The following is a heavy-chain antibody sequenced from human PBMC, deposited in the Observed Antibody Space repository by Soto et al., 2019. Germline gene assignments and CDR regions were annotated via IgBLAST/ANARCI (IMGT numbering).Heavy chain of an antibody. CDR3: ARGGDGYYLESPFWFDP. J-gene: IGHJ5*02. CDR1: GFTFSSYG. CDR2: IWYDGSNK. Sequence: ESGGGVVQPGRSLRLSCAASGFTFSSYGMHWVRQAPGKGLEWVAVIWYDGSNKYYADSVKGRFTISRDNSKNTLYLQMNSLRAEDTAVYYCARGGDGYYLESPFWFDPWGQGTLVTVSS. V-gene: IGHV3-33*01. D-gene: IGHD5-12*01.